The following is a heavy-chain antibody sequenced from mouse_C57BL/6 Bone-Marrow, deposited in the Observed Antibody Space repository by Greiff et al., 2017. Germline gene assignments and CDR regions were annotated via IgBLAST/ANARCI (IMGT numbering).Heavy chain of an antibody. CDR1: GFTFSSYT. CDR2: ISGGGGNT. D-gene: IGHD2-5*01. V-gene: IGHV5-9*01. J-gene: IGHJ3*01. Sequence: EVKLMESGGGLVKPGGSLKLSCAASGFTFSSYTMSWVRQTPETRLEWVATISGGGGNTYYPDSVKGRFTISRDNAKNTLYLQMSSLRSEDTALYYCARHSAYYSNYGFAYWGQGTLVTVSA. CDR3: ARHSAYYSNYGFAY.